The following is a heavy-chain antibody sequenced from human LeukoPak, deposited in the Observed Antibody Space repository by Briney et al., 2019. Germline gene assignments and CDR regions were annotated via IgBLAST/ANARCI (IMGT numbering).Heavy chain of an antibody. CDR3: AILHSGYSSGWYLGFYS. Sequence: ASVKVPCKASGGTFSSYAISWVRQAPGQGLEWMGRIIPILGIANYAQKFQGRVTITADKSTSTAYMELRSLRSEDTGVYYCAILHSGYSSGWYLGFYSWGRGTLVTVSS. CDR2: IIPILGIA. V-gene: IGHV1-69*04. J-gene: IGHJ4*02. D-gene: IGHD6-19*01. CDR1: GGTFSSYA.